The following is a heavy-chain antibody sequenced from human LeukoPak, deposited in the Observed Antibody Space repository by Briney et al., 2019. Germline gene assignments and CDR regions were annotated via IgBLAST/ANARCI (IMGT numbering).Heavy chain of an antibody. CDR2: VYISGDT. CDR1: GGSVTTAHWY. J-gene: IGHJ4*02. CDR3: ARLIAEVGGGTNYFDT. Sequence: PSETLSLTCTVSGGSVTTAHWYWSWIRQPAGKGLEWIGRVYISGDTKYNPSLKSRPIMSLDASKNQFSLRLTSVTAADMAVYYCARLIAEVGGGTNYFDTWGQGTLVTVSS. V-gene: IGHV4-4*07. D-gene: IGHD2-21*01.